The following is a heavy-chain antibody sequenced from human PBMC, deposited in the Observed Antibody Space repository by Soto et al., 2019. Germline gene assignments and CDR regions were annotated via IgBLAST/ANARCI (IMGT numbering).Heavy chain of an antibody. D-gene: IGHD6-13*01. V-gene: IGHV3-23*01. J-gene: IGHJ4*02. CDR2: ISGSGGST. CDR3: AKKGDSSSWAHYFDY. CDR1: VFTFSSYA. Sequence: WSLRLSCAASVFTFSSYAMSWVRQAPGKGLEWVSAISGSGGSTYYADSVKGRFTISRDNSKNTLYLQMNSLRAEDTAVYYCAKKGDSSSWAHYFDYWGQGTLVTVSS.